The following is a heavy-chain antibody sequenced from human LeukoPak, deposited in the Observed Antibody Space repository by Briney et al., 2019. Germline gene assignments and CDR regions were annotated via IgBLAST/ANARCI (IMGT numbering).Heavy chain of an antibody. CDR1: GFTFSDYA. CDR2: ISISGCGT. Sequence: PGGSLRLSCAASGFTFSDYAMSWVRQAPGKGLEWVSSISISGCGTYYAESVKGRFTISRDNSKNTLYLQMNSLRAEDTAVYYCAKGGPVSGNYYFFDYWGQGTLVTVSS. V-gene: IGHV3-23*01. J-gene: IGHJ4*02. D-gene: IGHD1-26*01. CDR3: AKGGPVSGNYYFFDY.